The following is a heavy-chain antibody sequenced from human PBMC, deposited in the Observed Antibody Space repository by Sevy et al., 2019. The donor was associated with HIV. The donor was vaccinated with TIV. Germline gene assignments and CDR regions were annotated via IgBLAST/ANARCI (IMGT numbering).Heavy chain of an antibody. CDR2: ISYDGSNK. CDR1: GFTFSSYG. J-gene: IGHJ3*02. Sequence: GGCLRLSCAASGFTFSSYGMHWVRQAPGKGLEWVAVISYDGSNKYYADSVKGRFTISRDNSKNTLYLQMNSLRAADTTVYYCANLIVVARPGSAFDIWGQATMVTVSS. V-gene: IGHV3-30*18. D-gene: IGHD1-26*01. CDR3: ANLIVVARPGSAFDI.